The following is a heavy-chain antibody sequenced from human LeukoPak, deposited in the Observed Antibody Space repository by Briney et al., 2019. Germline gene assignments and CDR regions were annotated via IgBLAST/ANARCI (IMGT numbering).Heavy chain of an antibody. V-gene: IGHV4-59*01. CDR2: IYYSGST. J-gene: IGHJ5*02. D-gene: IGHD6-19*01. CDR1: GGSISSYY. Sequence: PSQTLSLTCTVSGGSISSYYWSWIRQPPGKGLEWIGYIYYSGSTNYNPSLKSRVTISVDTSKNQFSLKLSSVTAADTAVYYCARGMGEIAVAAPWWFDPWGQGTLVTVSS. CDR3: ARGMGEIAVAAPWWFDP.